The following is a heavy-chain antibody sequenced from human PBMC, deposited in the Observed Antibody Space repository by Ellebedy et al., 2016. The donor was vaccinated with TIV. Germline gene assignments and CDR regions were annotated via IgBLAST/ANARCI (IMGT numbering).Heavy chain of an antibody. CDR2: IIPIFGTA. CDR3: ARGVYSYGPPDY. J-gene: IGHJ4*02. D-gene: IGHD5-18*01. CDR1: GGTFSSYA. Sequence: SVKVSCXASGGTFSSYAISWVRQAPGQGLEWMGGIIPIFGTANYAQKFQGRVTITADESTSTAYMELSSLRSEDTAVYYCARGVYSYGPPDYWGQGTLVTVSS. V-gene: IGHV1-69*13.